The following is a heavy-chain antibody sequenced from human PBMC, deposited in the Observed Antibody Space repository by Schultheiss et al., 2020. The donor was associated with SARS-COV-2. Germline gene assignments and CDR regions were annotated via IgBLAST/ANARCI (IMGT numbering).Heavy chain of an antibody. Sequence: GESLKISCAPSGFTFSNSAMHWVRQSPGKGLEWVGIIYYDGINKYYGDSVKGRFTISRDNVKNSLYLQMNSLRAEDTAMYYCARDLGYCSGDRCYYYGMDVWGQGTTVTVSS. J-gene: IGHJ6*02. CDR3: ARDLGYCSGDRCYYYGMDV. CDR1: GFTFSNSA. D-gene: IGHD2-15*01. V-gene: IGHV3-33*01. CDR2: IYYDGINK.